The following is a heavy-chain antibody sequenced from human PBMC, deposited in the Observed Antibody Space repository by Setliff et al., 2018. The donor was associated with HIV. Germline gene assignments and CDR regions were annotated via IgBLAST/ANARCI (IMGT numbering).Heavy chain of an antibody. CDR3: ARDRGYRSAWSYYGMDV. Sequence: PGGSLRLSCAASGFTFSSYWMHWVRQAPGKGLVWVSRINSDESSTSCADSVEGRFTISRDNSKKTLYLQMNSLSGDDTAVYYCARDRGYRSAWSYYGMDVWGQGTTVTVSS. CDR2: INSDESST. CDR1: GFTFSSYW. V-gene: IGHV3-74*01. D-gene: IGHD6-19*01. J-gene: IGHJ6*02.